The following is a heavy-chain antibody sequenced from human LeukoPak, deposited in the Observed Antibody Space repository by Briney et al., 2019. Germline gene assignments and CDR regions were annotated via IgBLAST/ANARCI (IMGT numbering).Heavy chain of an antibody. CDR2: IYYSGTT. Sequence: PSETLSLTCTVSGGSISSHCWSWIRQPAGKGLEWIGYIYYSGTTSYDPSLKSRVTISLDTSKNQFSLKLSSVTAADTAVYYCARGANWGSPDYWGQGTLVTVSS. CDR3: ARGANWGSPDY. V-gene: IGHV4-59*11. D-gene: IGHD7-27*01. CDR1: GGSISSHC. J-gene: IGHJ4*02.